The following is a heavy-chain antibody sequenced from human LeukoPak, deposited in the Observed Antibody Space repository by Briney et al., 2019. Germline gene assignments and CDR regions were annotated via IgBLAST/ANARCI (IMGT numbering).Heavy chain of an antibody. D-gene: IGHD3-9*01. CDR1: GGSISSSSYY. CDR2: IYYSGST. Sequence: PSETLSLTCTVSGGSISSSSYYWGWIRQPPGKGLEWIGSIYYSGSTYYNPSLKSRVTISVDTSKNQFSLKLSSVTAADTAVYYCARQDYDILTGEDPLDYWGQGTLVTVSS. CDR3: ARQDYDILTGEDPLDY. V-gene: IGHV4-39*01. J-gene: IGHJ4*02.